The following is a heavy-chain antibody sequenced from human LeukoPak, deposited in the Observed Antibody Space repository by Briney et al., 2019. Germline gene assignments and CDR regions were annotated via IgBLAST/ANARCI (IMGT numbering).Heavy chain of an antibody. CDR2: ISYDGSNK. Sequence: GGSLRLSCAASGFTFSSYAMHWVRQAPGKGLEWVAVISYDGSNKYYADSVKGRFTISRDNSKNTLYLQMNSLRAEDTAVYYCARDLSGSGWFDYYYYGMDVWGQGTTVTASS. V-gene: IGHV3-30-3*01. J-gene: IGHJ6*02. CDR1: GFTFSSYA. CDR3: ARDLSGSGWFDYYYYGMDV. D-gene: IGHD6-19*01.